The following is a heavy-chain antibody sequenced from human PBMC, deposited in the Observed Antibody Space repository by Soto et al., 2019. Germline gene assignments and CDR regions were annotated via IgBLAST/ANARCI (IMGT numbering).Heavy chain of an antibody. Sequence: GGSLRLSCAASGFTFINAEMNWVRQAPGKELEWVGRIKSKSDGGTIDYTAPVEGRFIISRDDSKNMVYLQMNSLRTEDTAMYYCAADRAYYDIWWGQGTLVTVSS. CDR1: GFTFINAE. CDR3: AADRAYYDIW. V-gene: IGHV3-15*01. J-gene: IGHJ4*02. D-gene: IGHD3-22*01. CDR2: IKSKSDGGTI.